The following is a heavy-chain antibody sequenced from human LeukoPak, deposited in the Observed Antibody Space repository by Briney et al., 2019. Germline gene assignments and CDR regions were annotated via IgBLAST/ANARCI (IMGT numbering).Heavy chain of an antibody. D-gene: IGHD3-10*02. J-gene: IGHJ4*02. CDR2: IDYSGSA. CDR3: VRGVLG. Sequence: SQTLSLTCTVSGGSISSGGYYWSWIRQHPGKGLEWIGYIDYSGSANYNSSLKSRVTISVDTSKNQFSMKLSSVTAADTAVYYCVRGVLGWGQGTLVTVSS. CDR1: GGSISSGGYY. V-gene: IGHV4-31*03.